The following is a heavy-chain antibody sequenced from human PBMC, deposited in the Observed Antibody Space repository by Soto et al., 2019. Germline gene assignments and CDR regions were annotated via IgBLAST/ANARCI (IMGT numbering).Heavy chain of an antibody. CDR3: ARVRDGYNLWQYFQH. D-gene: IGHD5-12*01. CDR2: IIPIFGTA. Sequence: QVQLVQSGAEVKKPGSSVKVSCKASGGTFSSYAISWVRQAPGQGLEWMGGIIPIFGTANYAQKFQGRVTIPADESTSTAYMELSSLRSEDTAVYYCARVRDGYNLWQYFQHWGQGTLVTVSS. CDR1: GGTFSSYA. J-gene: IGHJ1*01. V-gene: IGHV1-69*12.